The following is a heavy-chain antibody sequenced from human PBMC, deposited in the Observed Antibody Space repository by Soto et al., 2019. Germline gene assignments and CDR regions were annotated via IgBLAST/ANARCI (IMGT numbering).Heavy chain of an antibody. Sequence: SETLSLTCAVSGGSISSGGYSWSWIRQPPGKGLEWIGYMYHSGSTYYNPSLKSRVTISIDRSKNQFSLKLSSVTAADTAVYYCARVPGPWGQGTLVTVSS. V-gene: IGHV4-30-2*01. CDR3: ARVPGP. CDR2: MYHSGST. J-gene: IGHJ5*02. CDR1: GGSISSGGYS.